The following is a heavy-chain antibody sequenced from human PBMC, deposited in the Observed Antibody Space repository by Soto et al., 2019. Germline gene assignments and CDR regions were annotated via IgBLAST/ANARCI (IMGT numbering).Heavy chain of an antibody. CDR1: GFTFSSYI. V-gene: IGHV3-21*01. J-gene: IGHJ6*02. Sequence: PGGSLILSWAASGFTFSSYIMNWVRQAPGKGLEWVSSISSSSSYIYYADSVKGRFTISRDNAKNSLYLQMNSLRAEDTAVYYCAREGAGTIYYYYGMDVWGQGTTVTVSS. CDR3: AREGAGTIYYYYGMDV. D-gene: IGHD4-17*01. CDR2: ISSSSSYI.